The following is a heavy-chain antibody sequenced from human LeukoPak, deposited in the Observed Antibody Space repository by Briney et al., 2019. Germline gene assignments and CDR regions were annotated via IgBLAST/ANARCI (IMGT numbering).Heavy chain of an antibody. J-gene: IGHJ6*02. Sequence: SETLSLTCTVSGGSISSYYWSWIRQPAGKGLEWIGRIYTSGSTNYNPSLKSRVTMSVDTSKNQFSLKLSPVTAADTAVYYCSGLRYYYYGMDVWGQGTTVTVSS. D-gene: IGHD3-16*01. CDR3: SGLRYYYYGMDV. CDR2: IYTSGST. CDR1: GGSISSYY. V-gene: IGHV4-4*07.